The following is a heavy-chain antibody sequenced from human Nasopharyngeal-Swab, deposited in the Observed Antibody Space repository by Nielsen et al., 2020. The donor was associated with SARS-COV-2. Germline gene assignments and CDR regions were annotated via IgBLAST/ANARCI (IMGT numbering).Heavy chain of an antibody. CDR1: GFTFSDAW. J-gene: IGHJ4*02. CDR3: TTGREYSSGSSPRG. D-gene: IGHD3-10*01. V-gene: IGHV3-15*01. Sequence: GESLKISCAASGFTFSDAWMTWVRQTPGKGLEWVGRIKSKTDGGTTDYATPVKGRFTISRDDSKNTLYLQMNSLQTEDTAVYYCTTGREYSSGSSPRGWGQGTLVTVSS. CDR2: IKSKTDGGTT.